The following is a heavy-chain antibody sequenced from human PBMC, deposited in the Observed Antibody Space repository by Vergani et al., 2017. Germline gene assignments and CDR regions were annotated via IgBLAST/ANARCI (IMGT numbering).Heavy chain of an antibody. CDR1: GGTFSSYA. Sequence: QVQLVQSGAEVKKPGSSVKVSCKASGGTFSSYAISWVRQAPGQGLEWMGGIIPIFGTANYAQKFQGRVTITADESTSTAYMELSSRRSEDTAVYYCARGPNWVVPAERSFDYWGQGTLVTVSS. D-gene: IGHD2-2*01. CDR3: ARGPNWVVPAERSFDY. V-gene: IGHV1-69*01. J-gene: IGHJ4*02. CDR2: IIPIFGTA.